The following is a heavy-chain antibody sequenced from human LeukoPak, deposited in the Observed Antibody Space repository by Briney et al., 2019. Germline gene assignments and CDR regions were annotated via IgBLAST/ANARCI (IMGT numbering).Heavy chain of an antibody. Sequence: PGGCLRLSCAASGFTFSSYWMSWVPQALGKGLEWVANIKQDGSEKYYVDTAKGGFTISRDTAKTALYLQMNSLRAEDTAVYYCARVPWLRLGEVSLYYYYYSMDVWGQGTTVTVSS. J-gene: IGHJ6*02. CDR3: ARVPWLRLGEVSLYYYYYSMDV. CDR2: IKQDGSEK. D-gene: IGHD3-16*02. CDR1: GFTFSSYW. V-gene: IGHV3-7*05.